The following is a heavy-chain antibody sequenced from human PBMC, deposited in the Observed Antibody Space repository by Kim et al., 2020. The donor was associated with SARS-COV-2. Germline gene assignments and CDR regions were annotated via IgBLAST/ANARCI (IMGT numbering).Heavy chain of an antibody. D-gene: IGHD2-21*02. Sequence: ASVKVSCRASGYTFTSAYIHWVRQAPGHGLEWMGMVNPSGDSPTYAPKFQGRVTMTSDTSTGTVYMELSSLRSEDTTVYYCARDREVTDYSYYGLDVWGQGTTVTVSS. CDR3: ARDREVTDYSYYGLDV. CDR2: VNPSGDSP. J-gene: IGHJ6*02. CDR1: GYTFTSAY. V-gene: IGHV1-46*01.